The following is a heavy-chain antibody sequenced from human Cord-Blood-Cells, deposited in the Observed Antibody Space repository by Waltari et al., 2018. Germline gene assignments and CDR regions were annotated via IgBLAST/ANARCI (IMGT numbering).Heavy chain of an antibody. D-gene: IGHD5-18*01. CDR2: IIPTLGTA. J-gene: IGHJ2*01. V-gene: IGHV1-69*01. CDR1: GGTFSSYA. CDR3: ARVRVDTAMGPFDL. Sequence: QVQLVQSRAEVKKPGSSVRVSCKASGGTFSSYAISWVRQTPAQGLVWMGGIIPTLGTANDEQKYQGRVTITADESASTAYMELSSLGSEDTAVYYGARVRVDTAMGPFDLWGRGTLVTVSS.